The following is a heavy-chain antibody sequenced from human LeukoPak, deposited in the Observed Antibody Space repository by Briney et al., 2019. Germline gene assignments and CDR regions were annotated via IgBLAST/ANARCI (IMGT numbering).Heavy chain of an antibody. CDR1: AFTFSNYG. Sequence: PGGSLRLSCAASAFTFSNYGMHWVRQAPGKGLEWVAVISYDGSDKYYADSVKGRFTISRDNSKNTVFLQMNSLSTEDTAVYYCAKDMSGGDCPDYWGQGTLVTVSS. D-gene: IGHD2-21*02. CDR3: AKDMSGGDCPDY. V-gene: IGHV3-30*18. CDR2: ISYDGSDK. J-gene: IGHJ4*02.